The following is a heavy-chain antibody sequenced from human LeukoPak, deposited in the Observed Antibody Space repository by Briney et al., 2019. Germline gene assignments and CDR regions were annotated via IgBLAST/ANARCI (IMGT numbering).Heavy chain of an antibody. D-gene: IGHD2-2*02. CDR2: ISTYNGNT. Sequence: ASVKVSCKASGYTFTKYGITWVRQAPGQGLEWMGWISTYNGNTNYAQKLQGRVTMTTDTSTSTAYMELRSLRSDDTAVYYCARSQLLYGPDYWGQRTLVTVSS. CDR3: ARSQLLYGPDY. J-gene: IGHJ4*02. V-gene: IGHV1-18*01. CDR1: GYTFTKYG.